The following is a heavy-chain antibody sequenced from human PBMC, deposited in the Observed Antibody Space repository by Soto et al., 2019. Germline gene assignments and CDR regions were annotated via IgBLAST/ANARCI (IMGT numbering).Heavy chain of an antibody. CDR1: GFTFSSYA. D-gene: IGHD1-1*01. V-gene: IGHV3-30-3*01. J-gene: IGHJ4*02. CDR3: ARDSRDGYNWEGYFDY. Sequence: VQLVESGGGVVQPGRSLRLSCAASGFTFSSYAMHWVRQAPGKGLEWVAVISYDGSNKYYADSVKGRFTISRDNSKNTLYLQMNSLRAEDTAVYYCARDSRDGYNWEGYFDYWGQGTLVTVSS. CDR2: ISYDGSNK.